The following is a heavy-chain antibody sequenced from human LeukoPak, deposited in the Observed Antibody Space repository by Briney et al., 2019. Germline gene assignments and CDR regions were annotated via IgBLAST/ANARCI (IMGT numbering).Heavy chain of an antibody. Sequence: SETLSLTCTVSGGSISSSSYYWGWIRQPPGKGLEWIGSIYYSGSTYYNPSLKSRVTISVDTSKNQFSLKLSSVTAADTAVYYCARRGIVGANTFLEYWGQGTLVTVSS. CDR1: GGSISSSSYY. D-gene: IGHD1-26*01. V-gene: IGHV4-39*07. J-gene: IGHJ4*02. CDR2: IYYSGST. CDR3: ARRGIVGANTFLEY.